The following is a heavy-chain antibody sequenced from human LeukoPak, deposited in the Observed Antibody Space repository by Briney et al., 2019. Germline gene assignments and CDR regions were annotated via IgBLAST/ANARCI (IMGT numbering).Heavy chain of an antibody. D-gene: IGHD3-3*01. J-gene: IGHJ6*02. V-gene: IGHV4-31*03. Sequence: SQTLSLTCTVSGGSISSGGYYWSWIRQHPGKGLEWIGYIYYSGSTYYNPSLKSRVTISVDTSKNQFSLKLSSVTAADTAVYYCAREVAIFGVLDVWGQGTTVTVSS. CDR1: GGSISSGGYY. CDR3: AREVAIFGVLDV. CDR2: IYYSGST.